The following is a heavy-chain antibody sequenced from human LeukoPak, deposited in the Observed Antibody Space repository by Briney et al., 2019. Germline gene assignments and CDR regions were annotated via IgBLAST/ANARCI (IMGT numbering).Heavy chain of an antibody. CDR1: GYTFTGYY. CDR2: INPNSGGT. D-gene: IGHD3-10*01. J-gene: IGHJ4*02. V-gene: IGHV1-2*02. CDR3: ARVKMVRGVTPSLYY. Sequence: GASVKVSCKASGYTFTGYYMHWVRQAPGQGLEWMGWINPNSGGTNYAQKFRGRVTMTRDTSISTAYMELSRLRSDDTAVYYCARVKMVRGVTPSLYYWGQGTLVTVSS.